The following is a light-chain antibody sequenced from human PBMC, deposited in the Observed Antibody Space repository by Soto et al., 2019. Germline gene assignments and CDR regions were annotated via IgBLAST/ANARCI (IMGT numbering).Light chain of an antibody. Sequence: EIVLTQSPATLSLSPGERATLSCRASQSVSSSYFAWYQQKPGQAPRLLIYGASNRATGIPDRFSGGGTGTDFTLTISRLEPEDFAVYYCQQYGSSGTFGQGTKVDIK. CDR1: QSVSSSY. V-gene: IGKV3-20*01. J-gene: IGKJ1*01. CDR3: QQYGSSGT. CDR2: GAS.